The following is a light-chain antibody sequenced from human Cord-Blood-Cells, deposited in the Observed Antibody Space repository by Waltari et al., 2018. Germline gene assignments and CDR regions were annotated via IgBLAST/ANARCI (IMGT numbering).Light chain of an antibody. CDR1: QSVSSY. V-gene: IGKV3-11*01. CDR2: DAS. J-gene: IGKJ5*01. CDR3: QQRSNWIT. Sequence: EIVLTQSPATLSLSPGERATLSCRASQSVSSYLAWYQQKPGQAPRLLIYDASNRATGIPARFSGSGSGTDCTLTISSLEPEDFAVYYCQQRSNWITVGQGTRLEIK.